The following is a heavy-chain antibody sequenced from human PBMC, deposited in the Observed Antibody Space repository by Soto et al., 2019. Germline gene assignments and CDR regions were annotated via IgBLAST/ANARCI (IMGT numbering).Heavy chain of an antibody. Sequence: ASVKVSCKASGYTFTSYGISWVRQAPGQGLEWMGWISAYNSNTNYAQKHQGKVTMTTDTSTSTAYMELRSLRSDDTAVYYCASSITGTLDAFDIWGQGTMVTVSS. D-gene: IGHD1-20*01. V-gene: IGHV1-18*01. J-gene: IGHJ3*02. CDR3: ASSITGTLDAFDI. CDR1: GYTFTSYG. CDR2: ISAYNSNT.